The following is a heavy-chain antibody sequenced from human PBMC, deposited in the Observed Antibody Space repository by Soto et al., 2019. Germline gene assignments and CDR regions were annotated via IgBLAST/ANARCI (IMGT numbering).Heavy chain of an antibody. J-gene: IGHJ4*02. CDR3: ATSTGWYYFDY. D-gene: IGHD6-19*01. CDR1: GFSVTRNY. V-gene: IGHV3-53*02. Sequence: EVQVVETGGGLIQPGGSLRLTCAGSGFSVTRNYMGWVRQAPGKGLELVSVIYTDDNTYYAASVKGRFTISRDKSRNPLYLQIDSLRAQDTAVYYCATSTGWYYFDYWGQGTLVTVSS. CDR2: IYTDDNT.